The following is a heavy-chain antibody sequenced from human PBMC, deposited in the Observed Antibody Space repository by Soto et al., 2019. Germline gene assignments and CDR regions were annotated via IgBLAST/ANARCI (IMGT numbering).Heavy chain of an antibody. V-gene: IGHV3-23*01. CDR3: ARSGFSYGRFDS. CDR2: ISGSGGST. CDR1: GFTFSSYA. J-gene: IGHJ4*02. Sequence: GGSLRLSCAASGFTFSSYAMSWVRQAPGKGLEWVSAISGSGGSTYYADSVKGRFTISRDNSKDTLYLQMDSLRADDTAIYYCARSGFSYGRFDSWGQGTLVTVSS. D-gene: IGHD5-18*01.